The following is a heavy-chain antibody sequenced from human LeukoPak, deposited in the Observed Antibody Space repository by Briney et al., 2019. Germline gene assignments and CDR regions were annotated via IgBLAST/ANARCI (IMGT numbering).Heavy chain of an antibody. Sequence: SETLSLTCAVYGGSFSGNYWSWIRQPPGKGPEWIGEIDHNGGTNYNPSLKSRVTISLDTSKNQFSLKLSSVTAADTAVYYCASVGGGTTGGFDPWGQGTLVTVSS. CDR2: IDHNGGT. V-gene: IGHV4-34*01. CDR3: ASVGGGTTGGFDP. CDR1: GGSFSGNY. D-gene: IGHD2-15*01. J-gene: IGHJ5*02.